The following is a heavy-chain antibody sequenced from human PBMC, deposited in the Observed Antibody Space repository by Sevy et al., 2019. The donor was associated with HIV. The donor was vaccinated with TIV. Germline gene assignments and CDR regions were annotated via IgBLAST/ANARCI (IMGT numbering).Heavy chain of an antibody. D-gene: IGHD3-10*01. CDR1: GFTFSNAW. CDR2: IKSKTDGGTI. Sequence: GGSLRLSCAASGFTFSNAWMSWVRQAPGKGLEWVGRIKSKTDGGTIDYAAPVKGRFSISRDDSKNTLYLQMNSLKIGDTAVYYCASRHYFGSGSYPDSWGQGILVTVSS. V-gene: IGHV3-15*01. J-gene: IGHJ4*02. CDR3: ASRHYFGSGSYPDS.